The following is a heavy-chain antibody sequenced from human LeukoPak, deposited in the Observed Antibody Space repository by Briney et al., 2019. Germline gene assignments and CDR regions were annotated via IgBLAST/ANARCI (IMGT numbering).Heavy chain of an antibody. CDR3: AKDGETDWEDYYDSSGYSIFDY. CDR2: INSDGINT. V-gene: IGHV3-74*01. J-gene: IGHJ4*02. Sequence: PGGSLRLSCAASGFTFSNYWMHWVRQAPGKGLVWVSRINSDGINTSYADSVKGRFTISRDNAKNSLYLQMNSLRAEDTAVYYCAKDGETDWEDYYDSSGYSIFDYWGQGTLVTVSS. D-gene: IGHD3-22*01. CDR1: GFTFSNYW.